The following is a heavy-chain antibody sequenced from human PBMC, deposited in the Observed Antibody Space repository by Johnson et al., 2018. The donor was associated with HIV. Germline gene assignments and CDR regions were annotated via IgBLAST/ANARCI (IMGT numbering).Heavy chain of an antibody. J-gene: IGHJ3*02. CDR3: ARGYTWNDVSI. CDR1: GFTFSDYS. Sequence: VQLVESGGGVVQPGRSLRLSCAASGFTFSDYSMHWVRQAPGKGLEWVAIISNDGSNKYYADSVKGRFTISRDKFKNTLYLQMNSLRTDHTAVYYCARGYTWNDVSIWGQGTMVTVSS. V-gene: IGHV3-30*01. D-gene: IGHD1-1*01. CDR2: ISNDGSNK.